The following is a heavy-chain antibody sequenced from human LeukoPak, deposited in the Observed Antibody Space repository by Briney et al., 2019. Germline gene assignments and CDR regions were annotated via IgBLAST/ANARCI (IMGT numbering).Heavy chain of an antibody. J-gene: IGHJ4*02. V-gene: IGHV1-2*02. CDR3: ARERGLGIYDY. Sequence: ASVKVSCKASGYTFTGHYMHWVRQAPGQGLEWMGWINPNSGGTNYAQKFQGRVTMTRDMSTSTVYMELSSLRSEDTAVYYCARERGLGIYDYWGQGTLVTVSS. CDR2: INPNSGGT. D-gene: IGHD7-27*01. CDR1: GYTFTGHY.